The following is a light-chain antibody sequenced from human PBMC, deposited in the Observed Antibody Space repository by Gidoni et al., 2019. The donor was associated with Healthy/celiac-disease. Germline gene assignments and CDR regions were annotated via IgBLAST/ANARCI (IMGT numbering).Light chain of an antibody. J-gene: IGKJ1*01. CDR1: QSISSY. V-gene: IGKV1-39*01. CDR3: QQSYSTPWT. Sequence: DIQMTESPSSLSASVGDRVTITCRASQSISSYLNWYQQKPGKAPKLLIYAASSLQSGGPSRFSGSGSGTDFTLTISSLQPEDFATCYCQQSYSTPWTFGQGTKVEIK. CDR2: AAS.